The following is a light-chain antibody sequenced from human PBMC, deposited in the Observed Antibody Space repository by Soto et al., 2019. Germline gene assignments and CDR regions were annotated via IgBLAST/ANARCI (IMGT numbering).Light chain of an antibody. V-gene: IGLV1-40*01. J-gene: IGLJ2*01. CDR3: QSYASSLKV. CDR1: SSNIGAGYD. Sequence: QSVLTQPPSVSGAPGQRVTISCTGSSSNIGAGYDVHWYQQLPGTAPKLLIYGNSNRPSGVPDRFSGSKSGTSASLAIPGLQAEDEADYYCQSYASSLKVFGGGTKLTVL. CDR2: GNS.